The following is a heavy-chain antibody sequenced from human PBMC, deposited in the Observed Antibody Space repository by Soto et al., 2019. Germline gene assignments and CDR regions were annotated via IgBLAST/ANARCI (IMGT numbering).Heavy chain of an antibody. Sequence: QVQLQESGPGLVKPSQTLSLTCTVSGGSISSGGYYWSWIRQHPGKGLEWIGYIYYSGSTYYNPSLISRVTISVDTXMNXFXLKLSSVTAADTAVYCCARDCSYGDYRGDYYYGMDVWGQGTTVTVSS. J-gene: IGHJ6*02. CDR2: IYYSGST. CDR3: ARDCSYGDYRGDYYYGMDV. D-gene: IGHD4-17*01. V-gene: IGHV4-31*03. CDR1: GGSISSGGYY.